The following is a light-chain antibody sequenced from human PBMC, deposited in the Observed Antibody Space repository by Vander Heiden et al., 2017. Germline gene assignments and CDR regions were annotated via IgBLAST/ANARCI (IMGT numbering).Light chain of an antibody. CDR3: QQYNTYWT. Sequence: DIQMTQSPSTRSASVGDRVTITRRASQTIYSWLAWYQQKPGKAPKLLMYKASTIERRVPSRFSGSGSGTDFTLTISSMQPDDFATYYCQQYNTYWTFGQGTKVEIK. V-gene: IGKV1-5*03. CDR1: QTIYSW. CDR2: KAS. J-gene: IGKJ1*01.